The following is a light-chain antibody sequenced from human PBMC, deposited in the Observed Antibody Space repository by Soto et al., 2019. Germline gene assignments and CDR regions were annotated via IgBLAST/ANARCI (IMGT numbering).Light chain of an antibody. CDR1: QSVSSY. Sequence: EILLTQSPATMSLSPRERDKIYCRASQSVSSYLAWYQQKPGQAPRLLIYDASNRATGIPARFSGSGSGTDFTLTIGSLEPEDFAVYYCQQRSNWPITFGQGTRLEIK. V-gene: IGKV3-11*01. CDR3: QQRSNWPIT. CDR2: DAS. J-gene: IGKJ5*01.